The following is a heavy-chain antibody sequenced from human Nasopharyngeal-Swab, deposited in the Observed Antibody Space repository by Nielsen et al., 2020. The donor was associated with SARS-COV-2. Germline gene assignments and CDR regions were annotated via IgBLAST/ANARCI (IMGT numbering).Heavy chain of an antibody. CDR2: IIPIFGTA. Sequence: WVRQAPGQGLEWMGGIIPIFGTANYPQKFQGRVTITADESTSTAYMELSSLRSEDTAVYYRARWGIVATGSYYYYGMDVWGQGTTVTVSS. J-gene: IGHJ6*02. CDR3: ARWGIVATGSYYYYGMDV. D-gene: IGHD5-12*01. V-gene: IGHV1-69*01.